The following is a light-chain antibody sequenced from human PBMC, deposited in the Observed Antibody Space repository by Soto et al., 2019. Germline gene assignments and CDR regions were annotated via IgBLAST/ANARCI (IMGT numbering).Light chain of an antibody. Sequence: EVELTQSPATLSVSPGESATLSCRASQSVSGNLAWYQQKPGQAPRLLIYGASTRATGFPARFSGSGSGTEFTLTISSRQSEDFAVYYCQHCNNWPITFGQGTRLEIK. CDR1: QSVSGN. V-gene: IGKV3-15*01. CDR2: GAS. CDR3: QHCNNWPIT. J-gene: IGKJ5*01.